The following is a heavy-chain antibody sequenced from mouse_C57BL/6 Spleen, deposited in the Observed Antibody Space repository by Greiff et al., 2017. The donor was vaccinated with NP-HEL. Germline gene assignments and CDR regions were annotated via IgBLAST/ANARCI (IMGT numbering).Heavy chain of an antibody. CDR2: ISSGGSYT. CDR3: ARHEDYDYAMDY. V-gene: IGHV5-6*01. CDR1: GFTFSSYG. D-gene: IGHD2-4*01. J-gene: IGHJ4*01. Sequence: EVQLKESGGDLVKPGGSLKLSCAASGFTFSSYGMSWVRQTPDKRLEWVATISSGGSYTYYPDSVKGRFTISRDNAKNTLYLQMSSLKSEDTAMYYCARHEDYDYAMDYWGQGTSVTVSS.